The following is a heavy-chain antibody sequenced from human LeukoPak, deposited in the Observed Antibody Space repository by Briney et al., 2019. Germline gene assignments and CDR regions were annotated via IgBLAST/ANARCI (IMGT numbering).Heavy chain of an antibody. CDR3: ARHVNIAAAGDNWFDP. D-gene: IGHD6-13*01. V-gene: IGHV5-51*01. CDR1: GYRFTSYW. CDR2: IYPGDSDT. J-gene: IGHJ5*02. Sequence: GESLKISCKGSGYRFTSYWIGWVRPMPGKGLEWMGIIYPGDSDTRYSPSFQGQVTISADKSISTAYLQWSSLKASDTAMYYCARHVNIAAAGDNWFDPWGQGTLVTVSS.